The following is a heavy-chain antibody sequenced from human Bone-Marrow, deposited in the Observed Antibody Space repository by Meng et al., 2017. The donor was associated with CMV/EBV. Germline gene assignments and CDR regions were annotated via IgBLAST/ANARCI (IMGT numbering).Heavy chain of an antibody. V-gene: IGHV3-30*02. CDR1: GFTFSSYG. D-gene: IGHD6-13*01. CDR2: IWYDGNNK. J-gene: IGHJ4*02. Sequence: GESLKISWSTSGFTFSSYGMHWVRQAPGKGLQWLSFIWYDGNNKYYTDSVKGRFTISRDNSKNTLYLQMNSLRAEDTAVYYCAKDRRIGLQRRYIAAAGIDYWGQGTLITVSS. CDR3: AKDRRIGLQRRYIAAAGIDY.